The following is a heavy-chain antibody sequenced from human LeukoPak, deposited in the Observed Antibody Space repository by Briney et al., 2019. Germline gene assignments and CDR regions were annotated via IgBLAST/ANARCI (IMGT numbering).Heavy chain of an antibody. Sequence: QPGGSLRLSCAASGFTFSSYAMSWVRQAPGKGLEWVSAISGSGGSTYYADSVKGRFTISRDNAKNSLYLQMNSLRTEDTALYYCARGRWYTIFGVVTYFDYWGQGTLVTVSS. D-gene: IGHD3-3*01. J-gene: IGHJ4*02. CDR2: ISGSGGST. CDR3: ARGRWYTIFGVVTYFDY. CDR1: GFTFSSYA. V-gene: IGHV3-23*01.